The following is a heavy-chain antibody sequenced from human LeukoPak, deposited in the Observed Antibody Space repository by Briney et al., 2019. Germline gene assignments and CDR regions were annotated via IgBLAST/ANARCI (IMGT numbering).Heavy chain of an antibody. CDR2: IYYSGST. J-gene: IGHJ4*02. V-gene: IGHV4-39*01. CDR3: ARHEQWLVPVDY. Sequence: SETLSLTCTVSGGSISNSSSYWGWIRQPPGRGLEWIGSIYYSGSTYNNPSLKSRVIISVDTSKNQFSLKLTSVTAADTAVYYCARHEQWLVPVDYWGQGTLVTVSS. D-gene: IGHD6-19*01. CDR1: GGSISNSSSY.